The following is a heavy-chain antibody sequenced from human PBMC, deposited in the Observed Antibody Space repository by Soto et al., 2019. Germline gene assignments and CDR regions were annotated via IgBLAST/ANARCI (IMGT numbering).Heavy chain of an antibody. CDR2: ISGSGGST. D-gene: IGHD2-15*01. V-gene: IGHV3-23*01. Sequence: EVQLLESGGGLVQPGGSLRLSCAASGFTFSSYAMSWVRQAPGKGLEWASAISGSGGSTYYADSVKGRFTISRDNSKNTLYLQMNSLRAEDTAVYYCAKEGCSGGSCYSLYFDYWGQGTLVTVSS. CDR3: AKEGCSGGSCYSLYFDY. CDR1: GFTFSSYA. J-gene: IGHJ4*02.